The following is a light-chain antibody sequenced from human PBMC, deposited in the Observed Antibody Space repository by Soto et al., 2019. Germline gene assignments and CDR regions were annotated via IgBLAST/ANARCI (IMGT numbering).Light chain of an antibody. CDR2: AAS. V-gene: IGKV1-39*01. CDR3: QQSYSGFT. J-gene: IGKJ3*01. Sequence: DIQMTQSPSSLSASVGDRVTITCRASQSISSYLNWYQQKPGKAPKLLIYAASSLQSGVPSRFSGSGSGTDFPLTSSSLQPEDFATYYCQQSYSGFTFGPGTKVDIK. CDR1: QSISSY.